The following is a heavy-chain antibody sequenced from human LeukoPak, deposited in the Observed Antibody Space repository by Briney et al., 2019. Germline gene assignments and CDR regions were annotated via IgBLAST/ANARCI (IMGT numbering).Heavy chain of an antibody. CDR1: GYTFTGYY. Sequence: ASVKVSCKASGYTFTGYYMHWVRQAPGQGLEWMGWINPNSGGTNYAQKFQGRVTMTRDTSISTAYMELSRLRSDDTAVYYCARDWEITGPLSSYWGQGTLDTVSS. J-gene: IGHJ4*02. D-gene: IGHD1-20*01. CDR2: INPNSGGT. CDR3: ARDWEITGPLSSY. V-gene: IGHV1-2*02.